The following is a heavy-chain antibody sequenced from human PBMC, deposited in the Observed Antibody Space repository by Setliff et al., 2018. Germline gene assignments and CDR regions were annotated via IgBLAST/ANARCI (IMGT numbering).Heavy chain of an antibody. J-gene: IGHJ5*02. D-gene: IGHD5-12*01. CDR3: TRDPGGYDFDP. V-gene: IGHV1-18*01. CDR1: GYNFITLG. CDR2: ISPYSGKT. Sequence: ASVKVSCKTSGYNFITLGINWVRQAPGQGLEWVGWISPYSGKTDYAQKFQDRVIMTIDPSTTTAYMELKTLTTEDTAVYYCTRDPGGYDFDPWGQGTLVTVSS.